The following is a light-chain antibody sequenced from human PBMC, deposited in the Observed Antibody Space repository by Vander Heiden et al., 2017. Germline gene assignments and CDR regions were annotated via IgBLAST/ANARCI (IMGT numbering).Light chain of an antibody. J-gene: IGKJ1*01. Sequence: DIVMTQSPDSVAVSLGERVTINCKSSQGVLYSSTNKNWLAWYQQKPGQAPKLLIYGASTRESGVPDRFSGSGSGTDFTLTISSLQAEDVAVYYCQQYYSSPWTFGQGTKVEIK. V-gene: IGKV4-1*01. CDR3: QQYYSSPWT. CDR2: GAS. CDR1: QGVLYSSTNKNW.